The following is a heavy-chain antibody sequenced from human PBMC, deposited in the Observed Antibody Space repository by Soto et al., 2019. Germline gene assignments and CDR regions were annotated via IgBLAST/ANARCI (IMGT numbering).Heavy chain of an antibody. CDR1: EFTFSNYA. D-gene: IGHD5-18*01. V-gene: IGHV3-23*01. Sequence: GGSLRLSCSASEFTFSNYAMSWVRQAPGKGLEWVSAISYGGGTTYYVDSVKGRFTISKDHAKNSLYLQMNSLRVEDTALYYCASLDTARVETAGYWGQGTLVTVSS. J-gene: IGHJ4*02. CDR2: ISYGGGTT. CDR3: ASLDTARVETAGY.